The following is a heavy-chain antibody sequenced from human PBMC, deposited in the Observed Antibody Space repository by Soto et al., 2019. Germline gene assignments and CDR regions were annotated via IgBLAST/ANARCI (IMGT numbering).Heavy chain of an antibody. CDR2: IKSGGAT. V-gene: IGHV3-15*07. J-gene: IGHJ4*02. CDR1: AFVFRNAW. CDR3: TTDSYSTITDVRFDF. Sequence: EVQLVDSGGGLVKPGGSLRLSCAASAFVFRNAWINWVRQAPGKGLEWVGRIKSGGATDFAALARGRFAITRDDSRNMAYMQMNNLDTEDTAVYYCTTDSYSTITDVRFDFWGQGALVTVSS. D-gene: IGHD2-8*01.